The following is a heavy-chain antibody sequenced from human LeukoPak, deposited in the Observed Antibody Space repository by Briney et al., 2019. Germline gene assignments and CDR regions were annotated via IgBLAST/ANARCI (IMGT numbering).Heavy chain of an antibody. J-gene: IGHJ4*02. CDR1: GFTFSSYS. V-gene: IGHV3-48*01. CDR3: ARTRITMVRGVMEYFDY. Sequence: PGGSLRLSCAASGFTFSSYSMMWVRQAPGKGLEWVSYISSSSTTIHYADSVKGRFTISRDNAKNSVYLQMNSLRAENMAVYYCARTRITMVRGVMEYFDYWGQGTLVTVSS. CDR2: ISSSSTTI. D-gene: IGHD3-10*01.